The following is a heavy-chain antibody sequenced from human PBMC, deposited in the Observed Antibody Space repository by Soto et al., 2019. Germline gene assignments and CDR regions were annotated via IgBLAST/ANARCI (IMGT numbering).Heavy chain of an antibody. CDR2: INAGNGNT. Sequence: ASVKVSCKXSGYTFTSYAMHWVRQAPGQRLEWMGWINAGNGNTKYSQKFQGRVTITRDTSASTAYMELSSLRSEDTAVYYCARDKVAATYYYYGMDVWGQGTTVTVSS. J-gene: IGHJ6*02. CDR3: ARDKVAATYYYYGMDV. V-gene: IGHV1-3*01. CDR1: GYTFTSYA. D-gene: IGHD2-15*01.